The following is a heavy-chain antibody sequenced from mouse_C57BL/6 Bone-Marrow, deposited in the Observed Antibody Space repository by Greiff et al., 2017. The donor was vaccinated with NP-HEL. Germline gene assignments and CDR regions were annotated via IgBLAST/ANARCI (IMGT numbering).Heavy chain of an antibody. CDR3: ARVSYGYDEGMDY. CDR2: ISDGGSYT. J-gene: IGHJ4*01. CDR1: GFTFSSYA. V-gene: IGHV5-4*03. Sequence: EVKVVESGGGLVKPGGSLKLSCAASGFTFSSYAMSWVRQTPEKRLEWVATISDGGSYTYYPDNVKGRFTISRDNAKNNLYLQMSHLKSEDTAMYYCARVSYGYDEGMDYWGQGTSVTVSS. D-gene: IGHD2-2*01.